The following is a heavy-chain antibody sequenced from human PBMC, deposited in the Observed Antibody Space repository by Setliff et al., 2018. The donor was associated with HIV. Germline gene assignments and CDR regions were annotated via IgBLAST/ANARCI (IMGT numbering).Heavy chain of an antibody. V-gene: IGHV4-39*01. CDR2: NYYSGST. Sequence: SETLSLTCTVSGGSIRSSSFYWGWIRQAPGKGLEWIGSNYYSGSTYYNSSLKSRVTISVDTSKNQFSLKLSSVTATDTAVYYCARHAIVDTAGRGFDYWGQGTLVTVSS. D-gene: IGHD5-18*01. J-gene: IGHJ4*02. CDR1: GGSIRSSSFY. CDR3: ARHAIVDTAGRGFDY.